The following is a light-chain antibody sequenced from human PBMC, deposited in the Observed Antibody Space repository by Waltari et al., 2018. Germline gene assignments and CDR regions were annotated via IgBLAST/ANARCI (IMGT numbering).Light chain of an antibody. CDR1: ALPNPY. V-gene: IGLV3-25*03. CDR3: QSADTSGTYVV. CDR2: KDS. J-gene: IGLJ2*01. Sequence: SYELTQPPSVSMSPGQTARITCSGDALPNPYAYWYQQKAGQAPVVVIHKDSARPSGPPERFSGSSSGTTVTLTISEVQAEDEADYYCQSADTSGTYVVFGGGTKLTVL.